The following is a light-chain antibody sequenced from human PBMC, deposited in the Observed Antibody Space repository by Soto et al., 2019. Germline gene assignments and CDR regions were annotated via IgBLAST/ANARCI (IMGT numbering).Light chain of an antibody. CDR2: YDV. J-gene: IGLJ3*02. Sequence: SYELTQPPSVSVAPGRTAIITCGGSKVGSKSVHWYQQKPGQAPVLVIYYDVDRPSGIPERFSGFNSGDTATLTIASVEAGDEADYYCQVWDGSTHHLVFGGGTQLTVL. CDR3: QVWDGSTHHLV. V-gene: IGLV3-21*04. CDR1: KVGSKS.